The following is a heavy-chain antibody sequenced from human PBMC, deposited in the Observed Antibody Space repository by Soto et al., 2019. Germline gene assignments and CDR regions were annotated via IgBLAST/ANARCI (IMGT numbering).Heavy chain of an antibody. D-gene: IGHD3-22*01. CDR3: ARFSPPRKSYDSNPGWFDP. J-gene: IGHJ5*02. CDR2: VSSTGST. Sequence: SETLSLTCTVSGGSLNSYYWTWIRQNPGKGLEWIGYVSSTGSTDYNPSLKSRVILSLDTSTSEVSLSLTSVTAADAAVYFCARFSPPRKSYDSNPGWFDPWGQGIMVTVS. CDR1: GGSLNSYY. V-gene: IGHV4-59*01.